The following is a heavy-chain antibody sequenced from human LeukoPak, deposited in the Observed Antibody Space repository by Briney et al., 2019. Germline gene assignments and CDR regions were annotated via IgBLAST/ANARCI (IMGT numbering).Heavy chain of an antibody. V-gene: IGHV3-7*03. Sequence: PGGSLRLSCAASGFTFSSYEMNWVRQAPGKGLEWVANIHEDGSDKYYVDSVKGRFTISRDNAKNSLYLQMNSLRAEDTAVYYCARNLRLHTPRAFDIWGQGTMVTVSS. CDR3: ARNLRLHTPRAFDI. D-gene: IGHD5-24*01. J-gene: IGHJ3*02. CDR2: IHEDGSDK. CDR1: GFTFSSYE.